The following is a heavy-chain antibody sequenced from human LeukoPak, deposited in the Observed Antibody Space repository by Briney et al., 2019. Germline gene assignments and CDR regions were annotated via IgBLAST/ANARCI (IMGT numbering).Heavy chain of an antibody. CDR1: GFTFSSYA. D-gene: IGHD3-10*01. J-gene: IGHJ4*02. CDR3: ARDLNYYGSGSYLY. CDR2: SGSST. V-gene: IGHV3-23*01. Sequence: GGSLRLSCAASGFTFSSYAMSWVRQAPGKGLEWVSTSGSSTYYADSVKGRFTLSRDNSKNTLYLQMNSLRAEDTAVYYCARDLNYYGSGSYLYWGQGTLVTVSS.